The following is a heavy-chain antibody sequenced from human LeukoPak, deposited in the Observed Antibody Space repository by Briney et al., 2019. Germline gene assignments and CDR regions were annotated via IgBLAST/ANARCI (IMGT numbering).Heavy chain of an antibody. CDR2: ISGSGGST. J-gene: IGHJ4*02. CDR1: GFTFSSYA. D-gene: IGHD1-26*01. Sequence: GGSLRLSCAASGFTFSSYAMSWVRQAPGKGLEWVSAISGSGGSTYYADSVRGRFTISRDNSKNTLYLQMNSLRAEDTAVYYCAKSGLGSYDFDYWGQGTLVTVSS. V-gene: IGHV3-23*01. CDR3: AKSGLGSYDFDY.